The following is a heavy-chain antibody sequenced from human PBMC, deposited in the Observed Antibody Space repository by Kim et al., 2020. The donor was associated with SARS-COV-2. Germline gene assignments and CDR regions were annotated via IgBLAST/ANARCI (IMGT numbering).Heavy chain of an antibody. V-gene: IGHV4-59*03. Sequence: SETLSLTCTVSGASITDSYWNWVRQPPGKGLEWIGYIHHSGSTNFNPSLKSRATISLDTSNHQFSLSLSSVTAADTAFYYCTQVAADPAEGMATIPFYFDSWGQGLLVTVSS. CDR3: TQVAADPAEGMATIPFYFDS. D-gene: IGHD5-12*01. CDR1: GASITDSY. J-gene: IGHJ4*02. CDR2: IHHSGST.